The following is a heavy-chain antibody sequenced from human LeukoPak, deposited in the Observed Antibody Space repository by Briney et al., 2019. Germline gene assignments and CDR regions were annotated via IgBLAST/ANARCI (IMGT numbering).Heavy chain of an antibody. CDR2: IRSKAYGGTT. D-gene: IGHD5-12*01. CDR1: GFTFGDYA. V-gene: IGHV3-49*03. J-gene: IGHJ4*02. CDR3: TKNSGYDDRADY. Sequence: GGSLRLSCTASGFTFGDYAMSWFRQAPGKGLEWVGFIRSKAYGGTTEYAASVKGRFTISRDDSKSIAYLQMNSLKTEDTAVYYCTKNSGYDDRADYWGQGTLVTVSS.